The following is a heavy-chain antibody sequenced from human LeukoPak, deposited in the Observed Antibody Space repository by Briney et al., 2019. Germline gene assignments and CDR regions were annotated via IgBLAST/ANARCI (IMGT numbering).Heavy chain of an antibody. CDR3: AREGQWLVRTTSDAFGI. V-gene: IGHV3-21*01. Sequence: GGSLRLSCAASGFTFSSYSMNWVRQAPGKGLEWVSSISSSSSYIYYADSVKGRFTISRDNAKNSLYLQMNSLRAEDTAVYYCAREGQWLVRTTSDAFGIWGQGTMVTVSS. J-gene: IGHJ3*02. CDR2: ISSSSSYI. D-gene: IGHD6-19*01. CDR1: GFTFSSYS.